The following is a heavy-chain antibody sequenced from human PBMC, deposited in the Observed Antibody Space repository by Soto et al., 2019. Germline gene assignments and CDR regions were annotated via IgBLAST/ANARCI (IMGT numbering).Heavy chain of an antibody. D-gene: IGHD2-2*01. CDR2: IHSGDSNA. CDR1: GYSFSTYS. J-gene: IGHJ4*02. V-gene: IGHV5-51*01. Sequence: GESLKISCKGSGYSFSTYSIGWVRQMPGKGLEWMGNIHSGDSNARYSPSFQGQVTISVDRSISTAYLQWGSLKASDTALYHCATWRSSHWFDYWGQGTLVTVSS. CDR3: ATWRSSHWFDY.